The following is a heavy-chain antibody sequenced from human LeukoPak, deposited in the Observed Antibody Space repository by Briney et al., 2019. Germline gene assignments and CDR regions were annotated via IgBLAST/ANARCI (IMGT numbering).Heavy chain of an antibody. Sequence: SQTLSLTCTVSGGSISSDYWSWIRHPPGKGLEWIGYIYYSGSTGSNTSLKSRVTISVDTSKNQFSLKQISVTAADTAVYYCAGSPYSSSPYNWFDPWGQGTLVTVSS. CDR3: AGSPYSSSPYNWFDP. D-gene: IGHD6-6*01. V-gene: IGHV4-59*08. J-gene: IGHJ5*02. CDR2: IYYSGST. CDR1: GGSISSDY.